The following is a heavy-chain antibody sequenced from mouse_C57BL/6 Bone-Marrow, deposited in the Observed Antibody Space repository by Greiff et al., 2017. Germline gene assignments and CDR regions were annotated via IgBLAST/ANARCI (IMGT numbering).Heavy chain of an antibody. CDR2: ISDGGSYT. D-gene: IGHD1-1*01. V-gene: IGHV5-4*01. CDR1: GFTFSSYA. CDR3: ARDQGVYYYGSSSLFAY. J-gene: IGHJ3*01. Sequence: EVHLVESGGDLVKPGGSLKLSCAASGFTFSSYAMSWVRQTPEKRLEWVATISDGGSYTYYPDNVKGRFTISRDNAKNNLYLQMSHLKSEDTAMYYCARDQGVYYYGSSSLFAYWGQGTLVTVSA.